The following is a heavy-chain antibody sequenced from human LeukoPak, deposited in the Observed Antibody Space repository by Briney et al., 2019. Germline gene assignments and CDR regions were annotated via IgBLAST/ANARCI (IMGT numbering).Heavy chain of an antibody. J-gene: IGHJ6*02. CDR2: VNRDGSET. CDR1: GFALRSHW. V-gene: IGHV3-7*03. CDR3: ARNNGMDV. Sequence: GGSLRLSCAASGFALRSHWMTWVRKVPGSGPEWVANVNRDGSETYYLDSVKGRFTISKDNAKNSLYLQMNSLRAEDTALYHCARNNGMDVWGQGTTVIVSS.